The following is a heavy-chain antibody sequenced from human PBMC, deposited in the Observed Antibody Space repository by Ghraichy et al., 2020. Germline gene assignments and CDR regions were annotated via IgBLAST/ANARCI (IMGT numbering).Heavy chain of an antibody. J-gene: IGHJ3*02. CDR1: GFTFSSYW. CDR2: IKQDGSEK. V-gene: IGHV3-7*01. D-gene: IGHD3-22*01. CDR3: ARTVVVIMGFHDAFDI. Sequence: GGSLRLSCAASGFTFSSYWMSWVRQAPGKGLEWVANIKQDGSEKYYVDSVKGRFTISRDNAKNSLYLQMNSLRAEDTAVYYCARTVVVIMGFHDAFDIWGQGTMVTVSS.